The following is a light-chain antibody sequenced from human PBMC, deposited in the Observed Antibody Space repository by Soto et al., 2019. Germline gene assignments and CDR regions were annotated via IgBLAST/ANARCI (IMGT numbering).Light chain of an antibody. J-gene: IGLJ2*01. CDR3: GTWDTSLIAKV. CDR1: SSNIGSNY. CDR2: EDI. Sequence: QSVLTQPPSVSAAPGQRVTISCSGSSSNIGSNYVSWYQHLPGTAPQLLIFEDIHRPSWIPDRFSGSKSGTSATLAITGLQTGDEADYYCGTWDTSLIAKVFGGGTKLTVL. V-gene: IGLV1-51*02.